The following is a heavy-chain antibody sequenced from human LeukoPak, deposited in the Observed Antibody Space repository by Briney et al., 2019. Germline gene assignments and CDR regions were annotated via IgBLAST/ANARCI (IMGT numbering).Heavy chain of an antibody. Sequence: GGSLRLSCAASGFTFRNYGFHWVRQAPGKGLEWVAVIWNDGNNKYYADSVRGRFTISRDNSRNTIYMEMNSLRADEDTAVYYCARISGTSGSGWYLDYWGQGTQVTVSS. J-gene: IGHJ4*02. CDR3: ARISGTSGSGWYLDY. D-gene: IGHD6-19*01. CDR1: GFTFRNYG. CDR2: IWNDGNNK. V-gene: IGHV3-33*01.